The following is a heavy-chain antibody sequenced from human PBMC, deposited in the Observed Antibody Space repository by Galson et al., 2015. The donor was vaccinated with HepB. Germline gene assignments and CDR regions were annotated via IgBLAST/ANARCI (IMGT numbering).Heavy chain of an antibody. CDR1: GGTLSNYA. CDR3: ARDMGGYRYFDY. D-gene: IGHD6-25*01. CDR2: IIPNLDIT. V-gene: IGHV1-69*04. J-gene: IGHJ4*02. Sequence: SVKVSCKASGGTLSNYAITWVRQAPGQGLEWMGRIIPNLDITNYAQKFQGRVTITADKSTSTAYMELSSLRSEDTAVYYCARDMGGYRYFDYWGQGTLVTVSS.